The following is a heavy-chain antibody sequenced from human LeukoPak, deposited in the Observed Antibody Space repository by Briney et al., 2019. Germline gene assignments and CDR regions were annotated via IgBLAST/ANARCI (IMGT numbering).Heavy chain of an antibody. CDR2: ISSSSSTI. D-gene: IGHD3-10*01. CDR1: GFTFSSYA. J-gene: IGHJ4*02. V-gene: IGHV3-48*01. CDR3: ARGGYDSGSYYKGPLYYFDY. Sequence: PGGSLRLSCAASGFTFSSYAMHWVRQAPGKGLEWVSYISSSSSTIYYADSVKGRFTISRDNAKNSLYLQLNSLRAEDTAVYYCARGGYDSGSYYKGPLYYFDYWGQGTLVTVSS.